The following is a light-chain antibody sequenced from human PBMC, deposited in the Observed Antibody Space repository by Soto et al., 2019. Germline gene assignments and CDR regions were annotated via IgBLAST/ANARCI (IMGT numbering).Light chain of an antibody. J-gene: IGKJ4*01. V-gene: IGKV3-15*01. CDR3: QQYNNWPPLT. Sequence: EIVMTQSPATLSVSPGERATLSCRASQSVSSNLAWYHQKPGQAPRPLIYGASTRATGIPARFSGSVSGTEFTLTISILQSEDFAVYYCQQYNNWPPLTFGGGTKVEIK. CDR2: GAS. CDR1: QSVSSN.